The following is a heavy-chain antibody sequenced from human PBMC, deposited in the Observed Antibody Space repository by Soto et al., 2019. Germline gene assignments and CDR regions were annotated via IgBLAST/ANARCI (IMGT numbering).Heavy chain of an antibody. CDR1: GYAISRCSW. D-gene: IGHD3-10*01. V-gene: IGHV4-39*01. CDR3: ARATRVGYYGSGSYYLYYYYGMDV. J-gene: IGHJ6*02. Sequence: SETLSLTCALSGYAISRCSWWSWVRQPPGKGLEWIGSFYYSGSTYYNPSLKSRVTISVDTSKNQFSLKLSSVTAADTAVYYRARATRVGYYGSGSYYLYYYYGMDVWGQGTTVSVSS. CDR2: FYYSGST.